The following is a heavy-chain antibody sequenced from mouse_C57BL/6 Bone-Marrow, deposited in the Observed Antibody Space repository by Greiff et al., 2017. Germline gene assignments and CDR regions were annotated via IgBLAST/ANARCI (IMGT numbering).Heavy chain of an antibody. V-gene: IGHV1-50*01. Sequence: QVQLQQPGAELVKPGASVKLSCKASGYTFTSYWMQWVKQTPGQGLEWIGEIDPSDSYTNYTQKFKGKDTLTVDTSSSTAYMQLSSLTAEDSAGYYCARFLYWGQGTLVTVSA. CDR3: ARFLY. J-gene: IGHJ3*01. CDR2: IDPSDSYT. CDR1: GYTFTSYW.